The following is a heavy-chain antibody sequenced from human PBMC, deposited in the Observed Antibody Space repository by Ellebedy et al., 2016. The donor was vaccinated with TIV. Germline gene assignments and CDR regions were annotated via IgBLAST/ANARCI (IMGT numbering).Heavy chain of an antibody. Sequence: GGSLRLSXAASGFTFTNAWMSWVRLAPGKGLEWVGRINSKTDPGATDYAAPVQGRFTISRDNSKNTLYLQMNSLKTEDTAVYYCTQGRGSGWSDYWGQGTLVTVSS. CDR2: INSKTDPGAT. V-gene: IGHV3-15*01. CDR1: GFTFTNAW. D-gene: IGHD6-19*01. J-gene: IGHJ4*02. CDR3: TQGRGSGWSDY.